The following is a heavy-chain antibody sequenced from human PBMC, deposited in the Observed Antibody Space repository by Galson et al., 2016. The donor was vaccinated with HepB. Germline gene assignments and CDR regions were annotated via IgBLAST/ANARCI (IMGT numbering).Heavy chain of an antibody. D-gene: IGHD3/OR15-3a*01. CDR3: VKDRGEYDFTPPGRYLHH. J-gene: IGHJ1*01. V-gene: IGHV3-23*01. CDR1: GFSFSGYA. Sequence: SLRLSCAASGFSFSGYAMRWVRQAPGKGLEWVSALAGGGGSAYYADSVEGRFTVSRDNSKNTLYLEMNSLRAEDTATYYCVKDRGEYDFTPPGRYLHHWGQGTVVTVSS. CDR2: LAGGGGSA.